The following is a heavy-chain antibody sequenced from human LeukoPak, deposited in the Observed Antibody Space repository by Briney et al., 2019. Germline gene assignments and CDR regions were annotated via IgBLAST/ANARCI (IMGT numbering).Heavy chain of an antibody. V-gene: IGHV1-69*13. J-gene: IGHJ4*02. CDR3: ARDLSDYGMYYFDY. Sequence: SVNVSCKASGGSFSIYAISWVRLAPGQGLEWMGGIIPISGTANYAQKFQGRVTITADESTSTAYMDLNSLRSEDTAVYYCARDLSDYGMYYFDYWGQGTLVTVSS. CDR1: GGSFSIYA. CDR2: IIPISGTA. D-gene: IGHD4/OR15-4a*01.